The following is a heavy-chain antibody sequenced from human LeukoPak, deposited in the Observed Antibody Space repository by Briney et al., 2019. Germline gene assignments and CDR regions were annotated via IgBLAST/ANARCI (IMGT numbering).Heavy chain of an antibody. CDR1: GGSISSYY. Sequence: PSETLSLTCTVSGGSISSYYWSWIRQPPGKGLEWIGYIYYSGSTNYNPSLKSRVTISVDTSKNQFSLKLSSVTAADTAVYYCARGDQWDYYGMDVWGQGTTVTVSS. CDR2: IYYSGST. CDR3: ARGDQWDYYGMDV. J-gene: IGHJ6*02. D-gene: IGHD1-26*01. V-gene: IGHV4-59*01.